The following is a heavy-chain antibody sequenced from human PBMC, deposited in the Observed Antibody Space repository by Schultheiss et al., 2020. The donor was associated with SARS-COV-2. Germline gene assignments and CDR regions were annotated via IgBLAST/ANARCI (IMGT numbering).Heavy chain of an antibody. CDR2: INSDGSST. J-gene: IGHJ6*02. D-gene: IGHD5-18*01. Sequence: GESLKISCAASGFTFSGSAMHWVRQAPGKGLVWVSRINSDGSSTSYADSVKGRFTISRDNAKNTLYLQMNSLRAEDTAVYYCARDDIQLWFRYYYYGMDVWGQGTTVTVSS. V-gene: IGHV3-74*01. CDR1: GFTFSGSA. CDR3: ARDDIQLWFRYYYYGMDV.